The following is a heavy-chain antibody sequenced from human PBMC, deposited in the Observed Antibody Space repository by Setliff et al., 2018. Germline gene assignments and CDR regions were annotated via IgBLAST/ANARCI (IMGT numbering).Heavy chain of an antibody. CDR3: VRPGGTTVVARHFDY. J-gene: IGHJ4*01. D-gene: IGHD2-15*01. V-gene: IGHV4-39*01. Sequence: PSETLSLTCTVSGGSITSGRYYWGWIRQPPGQGLEWIASIHYSENTYYNPSLKTRVTISIDTSRNQFSLELRSVTVADTATYYCVRPGGTTVVARHFDYWAPESWSPSPQ. CDR2: IHYSENT. CDR1: GGSITSGRYY.